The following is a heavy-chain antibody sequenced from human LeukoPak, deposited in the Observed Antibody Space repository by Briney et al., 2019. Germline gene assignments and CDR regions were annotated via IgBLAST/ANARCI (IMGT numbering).Heavy chain of an antibody. Sequence: SETLSLTCTVSGASISSYYWSWIRQPPGKGLEWIGYIYYTGSTNYNPSLKSRVTMSVDTSKNQFSLKLSSVTAADTAVYYCARDLGYSYGYRYFDLWGRGTLVTVSS. CDR2: IYYTGST. V-gene: IGHV4-59*01. CDR1: GASISSYY. J-gene: IGHJ2*01. CDR3: ARDLGYSYGYRYFDL. D-gene: IGHD5-18*01.